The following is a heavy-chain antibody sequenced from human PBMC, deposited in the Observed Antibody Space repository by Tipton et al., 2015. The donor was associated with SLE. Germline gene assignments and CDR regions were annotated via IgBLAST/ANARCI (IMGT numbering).Heavy chain of an antibody. CDR1: GGSISSHY. J-gene: IGHJ5*02. V-gene: IGHV4-59*11. Sequence: GLVKPSETLSLTCTVSGGSISSHYWSWIRQPPGKGLEWIGYIYYSGSTNYNPSLKSRVTISVDTSKNQFSLKLSSVTAADTAVYYCARGLRSGGSSSWFDPWGQGTLVTVSS. CDR2: IYYSGST. CDR3: ARGLRSGGSSSWFDP. D-gene: IGHD2-15*01.